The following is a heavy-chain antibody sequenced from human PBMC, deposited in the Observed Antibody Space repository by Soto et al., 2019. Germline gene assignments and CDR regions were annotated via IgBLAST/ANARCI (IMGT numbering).Heavy chain of an antibody. D-gene: IGHD4-17*01. J-gene: IGHJ5*02. CDR2: IYTSGST. CDR3: ARGRTTFLP. V-gene: IGHV4-4*07. CDR1: GGSISSFY. Sequence: PSETLSLTCTVSGGSISSFYWNWIRQPAGKGLEWIGRIYTSGSTNYNPSLKSRVTMSVXXXXXXFXLXLXSXTAADTAVYYCARGRTTFLPLGQGTLVT.